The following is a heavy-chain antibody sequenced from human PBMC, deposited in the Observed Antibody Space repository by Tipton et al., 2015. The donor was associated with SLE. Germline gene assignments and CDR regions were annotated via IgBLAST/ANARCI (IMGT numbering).Heavy chain of an antibody. J-gene: IGHJ4*02. CDR3: VRDIGSSWGFDY. CDR2: INHSGST. V-gene: IGHV4-34*01. CDR1: GGSFSGYY. Sequence: SLTCAVYGGSFSGYYWSWIRQPPGKGLEWIGEINHSGSTNYNPSLKSRVTISVDTSKNQFSLKLSSVTAADTAVYYCVRDIGSSWGFDYWGQGTLVTVSS. D-gene: IGHD6-13*01.